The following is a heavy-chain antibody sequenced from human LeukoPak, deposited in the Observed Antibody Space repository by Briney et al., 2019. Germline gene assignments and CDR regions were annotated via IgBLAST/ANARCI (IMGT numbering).Heavy chain of an antibody. CDR2: INSDGSSA. CDR3: AKVRANRFASFDY. V-gene: IGHV3-74*01. Sequence: GGSLGLSCAASGFTFSNYWMNWVRQAPGKGLVWVSRINSDGSSASYADSVKGRFTISRDNSKITLYLQMNSLKAEDTAVYYCAKVRANRFASFDYWGQGTLVTVSS. J-gene: IGHJ4*02. CDR1: GFTFSNYW. D-gene: IGHD1/OR15-1a*01.